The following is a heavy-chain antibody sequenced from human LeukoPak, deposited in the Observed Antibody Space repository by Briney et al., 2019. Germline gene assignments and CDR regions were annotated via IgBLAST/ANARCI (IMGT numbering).Heavy chain of an antibody. Sequence: SVKVSCKASGGTFSSYAISWVRQAPGQGLEWMGGIITIFGTANYAQKFQGRVTITADESTSTAYMELSSLRSEDTAVYYCASGPGTPKGIDYWGQGTLVTVSP. CDR1: GGTFSSYA. J-gene: IGHJ4*02. CDR3: ASGPGTPKGIDY. D-gene: IGHD1-26*01. V-gene: IGHV1-69*13. CDR2: IITIFGTA.